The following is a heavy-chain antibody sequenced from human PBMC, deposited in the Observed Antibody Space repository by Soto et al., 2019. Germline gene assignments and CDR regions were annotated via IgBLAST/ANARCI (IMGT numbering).Heavy chain of an antibody. CDR2: ISAYNGNT. J-gene: IGHJ4*02. D-gene: IGHD5-12*01. Sequence: QVQLVQSGAEVKKPGASVKVSCVASGYSFSSYGISWVRQAPGQGLEWVGWISAYNGNTNYAQRVQGSVTMTTDISTTTAYMELRSLRSDDTAVYYCARGGTYKGYDYAAEDNWGQGTLVTVS. CDR3: ARGGTYKGYDYAAEDN. CDR1: GYSFSSYG. V-gene: IGHV1-18*01.